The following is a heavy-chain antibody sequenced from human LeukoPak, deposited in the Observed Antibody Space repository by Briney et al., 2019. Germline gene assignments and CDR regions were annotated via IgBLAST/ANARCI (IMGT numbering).Heavy chain of an antibody. V-gene: IGHV3-23*01. D-gene: IGHD6-13*01. CDR2: ISGSGGST. Sequence: PGGSLRLSCAASGFTFSSYAMSWVRQAPGKGLEWVSAISGSGGSTYYADSVKGRFTISRDNSKNTLYLQMNSLRAEDTAVYYCATRIAAAGRYFDYWGQGTLVTVSS. CDR1: GFTFSSYA. CDR3: ATRIAAAGRYFDY. J-gene: IGHJ4*02.